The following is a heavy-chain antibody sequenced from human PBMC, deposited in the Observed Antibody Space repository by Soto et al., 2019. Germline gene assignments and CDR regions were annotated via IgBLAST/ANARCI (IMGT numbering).Heavy chain of an antibody. D-gene: IGHD1-1*01. Sequence: QVQLVQSGAEVKEPGSSVKISGQASGGTFRSYALSWVLQAPGQGLEWMGGIIPLFRTPDYAQKFQGRVTITAAQATSTASLELSSLRSAATAIYCWARENGRTLLGGTYYYITDVWGQGTTITVSS. CDR2: IIPLFRTP. V-gene: IGHV1-69*12. J-gene: IGHJ6*02. CDR3: ARENGRTLLGGTYYYITDV. CDR1: GGTFRSYA.